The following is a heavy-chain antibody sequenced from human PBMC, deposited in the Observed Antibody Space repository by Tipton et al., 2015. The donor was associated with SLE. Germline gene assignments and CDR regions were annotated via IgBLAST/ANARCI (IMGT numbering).Heavy chain of an antibody. V-gene: IGHV4-61*01. CDR2: IYYSGST. D-gene: IGHD1-26*01. CDR3: AYRTGSRAFDY. J-gene: IGHJ4*02. CDR1: GGSVSSGSHY. Sequence: TLSLTCTVSGGSVSSGSHYWSWIRQPPGKGLEWIGYIYYSGSTYYNPSLESRVTMSVDTSKNQFSLKLSSVTAADTAVYYCAYRTGSRAFDYWGQGNMVTVSS.